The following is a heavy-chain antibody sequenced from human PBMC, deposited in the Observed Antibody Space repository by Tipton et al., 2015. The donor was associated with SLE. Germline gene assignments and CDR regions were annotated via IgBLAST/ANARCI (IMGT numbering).Heavy chain of an antibody. J-gene: IGHJ2*01. CDR1: GGSISSSSYY. V-gene: IGHV4-39*07. CDR3: ARDGGYYRNWYFDL. Sequence: TLSLTCTVSGGSISSSSYYWGWIRQPPGKGLEWIGSIYYSGSTYYNPSLKSRATISVDTSKNQFSLKLSSVTAADTAVYYCARDGGYYRNWYFDLWGRGTLVTVSS. CDR2: IYYSGST. D-gene: IGHD1-26*01.